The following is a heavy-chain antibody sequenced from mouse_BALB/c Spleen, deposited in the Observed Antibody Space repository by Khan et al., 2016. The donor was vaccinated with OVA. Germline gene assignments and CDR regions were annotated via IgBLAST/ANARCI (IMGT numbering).Heavy chain of an antibody. CDR3: ARKDYYDYDPFPY. Sequence: EVQLQESGPGLVKPSLSLSLTCTVTGYSITSEYAWNWLRQFPGNKLEWMGYIDYSGNTRFNPSLKSRTSITRDTFKNQFFLQLNSVTAEDTATYYCARKDYYDYDPFPYWGQGTLVTVSA. CDR2: IDYSGNT. J-gene: IGHJ3*01. D-gene: IGHD2-4*01. CDR1: GYSITSEYA. V-gene: IGHV3-2*02.